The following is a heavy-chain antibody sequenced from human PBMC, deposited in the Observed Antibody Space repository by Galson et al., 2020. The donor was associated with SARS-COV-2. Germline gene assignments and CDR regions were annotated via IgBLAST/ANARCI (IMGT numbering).Heavy chain of an antibody. CDR3: ARGRDGYRSPFDY. J-gene: IGHJ4*02. D-gene: IGHD5-12*01. CDR2: IYPGDSDT. V-gene: IGHV5-51*01. CDR1: GYTFANSW. Sequence: GSGYTFANSWIAWVRQMPGKGLEWMGNIYPGDSDTRYSPSFRGQVTISAEKSINTAYLQWSSLKASDTAMYYCARGRDGYRSPFDYWGRGSLVTVSS.